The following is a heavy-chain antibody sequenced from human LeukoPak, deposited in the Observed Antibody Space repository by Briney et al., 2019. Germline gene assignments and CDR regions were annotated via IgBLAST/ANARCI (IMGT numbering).Heavy chain of an antibody. CDR2: ISYDGSNK. Sequence: GGSLRLSCAASGFTFSSYGMHWVRQAPGKGLEWVAVISYDGSNKYYADSVKGRFTISRDNSKNTLYLQMNSLRAEDTAVYYCATIAYPSIAVAGPPNYWGQGTLVTVSS. D-gene: IGHD6-19*01. CDR3: ATIAYPSIAVAGPPNY. CDR1: GFTFSSYG. V-gene: IGHV3-30*03. J-gene: IGHJ4*02.